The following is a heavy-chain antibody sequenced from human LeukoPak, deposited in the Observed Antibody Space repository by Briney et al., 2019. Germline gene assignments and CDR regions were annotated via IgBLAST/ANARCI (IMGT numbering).Heavy chain of an antibody. CDR3: AKDQGYYYGSGSYYNAP. V-gene: IGHV3-21*01. D-gene: IGHD3-10*01. Sequence: PGGSLRLSCAASGFTFSSYSMNWVRQAPGKGLEWVSSISSSSYIYYADSVKGRFTISRDNSKNTLYLQMNSLRAEDTAVYYCAKDQGYYYGSGSYYNAPWDQGTLVTVSS. CDR2: ISSSSYI. CDR1: GFTFSSYS. J-gene: IGHJ5*02.